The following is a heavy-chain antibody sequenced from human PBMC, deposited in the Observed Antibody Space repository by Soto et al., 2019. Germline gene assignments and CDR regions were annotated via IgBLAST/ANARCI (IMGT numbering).Heavy chain of an antibody. Sequence: QVQLVQSGAEVKKPGSSVKVSCKASGDTFSSYAISWVRQAPGQGLEWMGGIIPIFGTANYAQKFQGRVTITADESTSTAYMELSSLRSEDTAVYYCALLRRGSTTNYFDYWGQGTLVTVSS. CDR1: GDTFSSYA. CDR2: IIPIFGTA. CDR3: ALLRRGSTTNYFDY. V-gene: IGHV1-69*01. J-gene: IGHJ4*02. D-gene: IGHD3-10*01.